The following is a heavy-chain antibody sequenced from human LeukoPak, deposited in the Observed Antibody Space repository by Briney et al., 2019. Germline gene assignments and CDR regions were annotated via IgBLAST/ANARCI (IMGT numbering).Heavy chain of an antibody. J-gene: IGHJ4*02. CDR1: GFTFSSYA. CDR3: ARDQYYYDSSGYPCY. CDR2: ISYDGSNK. Sequence: GGSLRLSCAASGFTFSSYAMHWVRQAPGKGLEWVAVISYDGSNKYYADSVKGRFTISRDNSKNTLYLQMNSLRAEDTAVYYCARDQYYYDSSGYPCYWGQGTLVTVSS. D-gene: IGHD3-22*01. V-gene: IGHV3-30*04.